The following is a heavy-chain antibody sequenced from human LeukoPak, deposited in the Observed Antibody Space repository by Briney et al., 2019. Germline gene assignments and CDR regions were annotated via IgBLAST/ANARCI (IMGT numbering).Heavy chain of an antibody. V-gene: IGHV1-2*02. CDR3: ARDSATAAAAELDY. J-gene: IGHJ4*02. D-gene: IGHD6-13*01. Sequence: ASVKVSCKASGYTFTGNYIHWVRQAPGQGLEWMGGINPNTGGTKYAQKFQGRVTMTRDTSISTAYMELTWLKSDDTAVYYCARDSATAAAAELDYWGQGTLVTVSS. CDR1: GYTFTGNY. CDR2: INPNTGGT.